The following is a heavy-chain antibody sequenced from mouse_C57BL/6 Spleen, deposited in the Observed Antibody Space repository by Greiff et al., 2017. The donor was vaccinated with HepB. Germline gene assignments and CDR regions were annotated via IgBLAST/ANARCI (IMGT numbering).Heavy chain of an antibody. CDR2: INPNNGGT. Sequence: EVQLQQSGPELVKPGASVKISCKASGYTFTDYYMNWVKQSHGKSLEWIGDINPNNGGTSYNQKFKGKATLTVDKSSSTAYMELRSLTSEDSAVYYCARDRSNYFDYWGQGTTLTVSS. CDR3: ARDRSNYFDY. V-gene: IGHV1-26*01. J-gene: IGHJ2*01. D-gene: IGHD1-1*01. CDR1: GYTFTDYY.